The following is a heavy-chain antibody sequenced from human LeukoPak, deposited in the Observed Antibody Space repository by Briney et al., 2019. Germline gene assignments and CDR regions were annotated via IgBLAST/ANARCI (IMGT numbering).Heavy chain of an antibody. V-gene: IGHV1-2*02. CDR1: GYTFTGYY. CDR3: ARDYDFWSGYYHYFFDS. CDR2: INPNSGYT. J-gene: IGHJ4*02. Sequence: GASVKVSCKASGYTFTGYYMHWVRQAPGQGLEWMGWINPNSGYTNYAQKFQGRVTLTRDTSISTAYMELSRLTSDDTAVYYCARDYDFWSGYYHYFFDSWGQGTLVTVSS. D-gene: IGHD3-3*01.